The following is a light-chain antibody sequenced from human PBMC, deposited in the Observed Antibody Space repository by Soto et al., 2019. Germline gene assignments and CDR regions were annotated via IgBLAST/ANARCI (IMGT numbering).Light chain of an antibody. V-gene: IGLV2-23*02. Sequence: QSVLTQPASVSGSPGQSITISCTGTNSDVGSYNLVSWYQQHPGKAPKLMIYEVTKWPSGVSNRFSGSKSGNTASLTISGLQAEDEADYYCCSYAGSSTFYVFGTGTKLTVL. J-gene: IGLJ1*01. CDR1: NSDVGSYNL. CDR2: EVT. CDR3: CSYAGSSTFYV.